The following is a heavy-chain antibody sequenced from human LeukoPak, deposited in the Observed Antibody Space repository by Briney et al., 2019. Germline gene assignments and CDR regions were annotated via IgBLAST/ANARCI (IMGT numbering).Heavy chain of an antibody. Sequence: GGSLRLSCAASGFTFNSYWMHWVRQAPGRGLVWVSRIDSDGSSTVYADSVKGRFTISRDNAKNTLYLQMNSLRAEDTAVYYCTRGFWGWEVDYWGQGTLVTVSS. CDR2: IDSDGSST. CDR1: GFTFNSYW. J-gene: IGHJ4*02. V-gene: IGHV3-74*01. CDR3: TRGFWGWEVDY. D-gene: IGHD3-16*01.